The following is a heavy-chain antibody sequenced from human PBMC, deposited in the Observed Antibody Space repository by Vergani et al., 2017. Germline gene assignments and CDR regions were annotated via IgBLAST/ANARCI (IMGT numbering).Heavy chain of an antibody. CDR2: MNLSSGNT. V-gene: IGHV1-8*01. CDR1: GYTVSKYD. J-gene: IGHJ6*02. CDR3: ARGYIMDV. Sequence: QVQLVQSGAEVKTPGASVKVSCKASGYTVSKYDFNWVRQATGQGLEWMGWMNLSSGNTGYAQKFQGRVVMTRDTSINTAYMEVSSPRPDDTAVYYCARGYIMDVWGQGTAVTVSS. D-gene: IGHD5-12*01.